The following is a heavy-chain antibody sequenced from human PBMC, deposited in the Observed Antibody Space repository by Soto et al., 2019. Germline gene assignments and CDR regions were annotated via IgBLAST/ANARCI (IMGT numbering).Heavy chain of an antibody. D-gene: IGHD6-19*01. Sequence: QVQLQESGPGLVKPSQTLSLTCTVSGGSISTGGYYWTWIRQHPGKGLEWIGYIYYSGSTYYNPSLKSRVTISLDKSKNQLSLNLNSVTAADTAFYYCARHIALATMRGFDYWGQGTLVTVSS. CDR3: ARHIALATMRGFDY. CDR2: IYYSGST. CDR1: GGSISTGGYY. J-gene: IGHJ4*02. V-gene: IGHV4-31*03.